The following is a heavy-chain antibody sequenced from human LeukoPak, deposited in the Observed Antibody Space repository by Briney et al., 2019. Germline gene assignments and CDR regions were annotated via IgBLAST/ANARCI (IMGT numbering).Heavy chain of an antibody. J-gene: IGHJ5*02. D-gene: IGHD2-2*01. CDR2: IKQDGSEK. Sequence: GGSLRLSCAASGFTFSSYWMSWVRQAPGKGRNCVANIKQDGSEKYYVDSVKGRFTISRDNAKNSLYLQMHSLTAEDTAVYYCERGGGDIVVVPPRFDPWGQGTLVTVSS. CDR3: ERGGGDIVVVPPRFDP. CDR1: GFTFSSYW. V-gene: IGHV3-7*01.